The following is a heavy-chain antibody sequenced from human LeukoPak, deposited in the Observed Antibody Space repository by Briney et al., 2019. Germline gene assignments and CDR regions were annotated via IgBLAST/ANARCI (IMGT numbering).Heavy chain of an antibody. D-gene: IGHD4-17*01. CDR3: ARALGLYGAHRYGMDV. Sequence: GGSLRLSCAASGFTFSSYAMHWVRQAPGKGLEWVAVISYDGSNKYYADSVKGRFTISGDNSKNTLYLQMNSLRAEDTAVYYCARALGLYGAHRYGMDVWGQGTTVTVSS. CDR2: ISYDGSNK. V-gene: IGHV3-30-3*01. CDR1: GFTFSSYA. J-gene: IGHJ6*02.